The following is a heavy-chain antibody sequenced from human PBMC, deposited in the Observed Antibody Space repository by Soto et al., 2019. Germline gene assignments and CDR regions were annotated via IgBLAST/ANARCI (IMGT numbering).Heavy chain of an antibody. D-gene: IGHD2-15*01. CDR1: GFTFSSYG. V-gene: IGHV3-30*03. CDR3: AREDGYCSGGSCHSGGWLEP. CDR2: ISYDGSNK. Sequence: GGSLRLSCAASGFTFSSYGMHWVRQAPGKGLEWVAVISYDGSNKYYADSVKGRFTISRDNSKNTLYLQMNSPRSDDTALYYCAREDGYCSGGSCHSGGWLEPWGQGTLVTVSS. J-gene: IGHJ5*02.